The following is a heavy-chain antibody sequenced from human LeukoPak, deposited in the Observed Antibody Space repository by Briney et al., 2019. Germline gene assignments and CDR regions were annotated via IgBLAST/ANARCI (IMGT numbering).Heavy chain of an antibody. V-gene: IGHV1-2*06. CDR1: GYTFTGYY. D-gene: IGHD6-13*01. CDR2: TNPNTGGT. J-gene: IGHJ5*02. Sequence: ASVKVSCKASGYTFTGYYIHWVRQAPGQGLEWMGRTNPNTGGTDYQGRVTMTRDTSITTAYMELSRLTSDDTAIYYCAKVPPSITAAGNWLGPWGQGALVTVSS. CDR3: AKVPPSITAAGNWLGP.